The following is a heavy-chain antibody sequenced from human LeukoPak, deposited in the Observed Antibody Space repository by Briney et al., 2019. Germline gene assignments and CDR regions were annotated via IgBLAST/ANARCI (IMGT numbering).Heavy chain of an antibody. CDR3: AISRRGYYDFWSGYYIGY. J-gene: IGHJ4*02. CDR1: GGTFSSYV. Sequence: ASVKVSCKASGGTFSSYVISWVRQAPGQGLEWMGGIIPIFGTANYAQKFQGRVTITADESTSTAYMELSSLRSEDTAVYYCAISRRGYYDFWSGYYIGYWGQGTLVTVSS. CDR2: IIPIFGTA. D-gene: IGHD3-3*01. V-gene: IGHV1-69*13.